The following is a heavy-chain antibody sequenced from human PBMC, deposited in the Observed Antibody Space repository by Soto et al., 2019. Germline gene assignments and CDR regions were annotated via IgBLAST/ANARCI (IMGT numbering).Heavy chain of an antibody. Sequence: QVQLVASGGGLVQPGGSLRLSCAASGFTFSDYYMSWIRQAPGKGLEWVSYISSSGSTRYNADCVKGRFTISRDNAKNSLYLQMNSLRAEDTAVDYCARDRKKQLVVVTAVHDAFDIWGRGTMVTVSS. CDR1: GFTFSDYY. CDR3: ARDRKKQLVVVTAVHDAFDI. CDR2: ISSSGSTR. V-gene: IGHV3-11*01. J-gene: IGHJ3*02. D-gene: IGHD2-21*02.